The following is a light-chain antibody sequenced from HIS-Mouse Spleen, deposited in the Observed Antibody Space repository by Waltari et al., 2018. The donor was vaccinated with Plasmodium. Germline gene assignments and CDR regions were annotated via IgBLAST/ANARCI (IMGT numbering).Light chain of an antibody. J-gene: IGLJ3*02. CDR3: CSYAGSSTFV. V-gene: IGLV2-23*03. CDR2: EGS. CDR1: SSDVGSYNL. Sequence: QSALTQPASVSGSPGPSITISCTGTSSDVGSYNLVSWYQQPPGKARKLRIYEGSKRPAGVSNRFSGSKSGNPASLTISWLQAEDEADYYCCSYAGSSTFVFGGGTKLTVL.